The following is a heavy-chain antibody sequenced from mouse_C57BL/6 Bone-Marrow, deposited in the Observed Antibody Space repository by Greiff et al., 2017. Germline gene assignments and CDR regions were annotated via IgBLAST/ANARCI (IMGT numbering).Heavy chain of an antibody. J-gene: IGHJ3*01. CDR2: ISSGGSYT. V-gene: IGHV5-6*01. D-gene: IGHD2-3*01. Sequence: EVKLMESGGDLVKPGGSLKLSCAASGFTFSSYGMSWVRQTPDKRLEWVATISSGGSYTYYPDSVKGRFTISRDNAKNTLYLQMSRLKSEDTAMYYCVRLGGYYVAWFAYWGQGTLVTVSA. CDR1: GFTFSSYG. CDR3: VRLGGYYVAWFAY.